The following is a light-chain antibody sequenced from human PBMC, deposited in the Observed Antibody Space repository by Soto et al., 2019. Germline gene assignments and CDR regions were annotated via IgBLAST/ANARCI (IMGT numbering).Light chain of an antibody. V-gene: IGKV1-9*01. CDR2: AAS. CDR1: QGISSY. J-gene: IGKJ4*01. CDR3: QQLNSYPLT. Sequence: DIQLTQSPSFLSASVGDRVTITCRASQGISSYLAWYQQKPGKAPKLLIYAASTLQSGVPSRFSGSGAGTEFTLTISSLQHEDFETYYCQQLNSYPLTLGGGTKVDIK.